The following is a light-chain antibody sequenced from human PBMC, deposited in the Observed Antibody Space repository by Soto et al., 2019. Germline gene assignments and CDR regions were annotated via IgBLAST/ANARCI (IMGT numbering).Light chain of an antibody. Sequence: TVLTRPLSTSGAPAQWVTISCCGSRSNIGSQVVQWFQHLPGTAPKPLMQNNNERPSGVPDRFSGSKSGTSASLAITGLQSEDEGDYYCATWDDSLDGPVFGGGTQLTVL. CDR3: ATWDDSLDGPV. J-gene: IGLJ2*01. CDR1: RSNIGSQV. V-gene: IGLV1-44*01. CDR2: NNN.